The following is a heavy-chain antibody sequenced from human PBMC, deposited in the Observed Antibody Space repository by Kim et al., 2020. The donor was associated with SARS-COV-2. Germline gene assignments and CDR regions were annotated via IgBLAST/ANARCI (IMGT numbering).Heavy chain of an antibody. V-gene: IGHV4-34*01. CDR2: INHSGST. Sequence: SETLSLTCAVYGGSFSGYYWSWIRQPPGKGLEWIGEINHSGSTNYNPSLKSRVTISVDTSKNQFSLKLSSVTAADTAVYYCARGLWFPSSSWYGYWGQGTLVTVSS. CDR3: ARGLWFPSSSWYGY. CDR1: GGSFSGYY. D-gene: IGHD6-13*01. J-gene: IGHJ4*02.